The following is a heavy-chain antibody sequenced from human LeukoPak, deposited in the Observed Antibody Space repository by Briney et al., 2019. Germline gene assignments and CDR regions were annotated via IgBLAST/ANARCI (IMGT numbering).Heavy chain of an antibody. D-gene: IGHD6-13*01. CDR1: GGSFSGYY. CDR2: INHSGST. J-gene: IGHJ5*02. V-gene: IGHV4-34*01. CDR3: ARPPFGWQQLVRWFDP. Sequence: SEALSLTCAVYGGSFSGYYWSWIRQPPGKGLEWIGEINHSGSTNYNPSLKSRVTISVDTSKNQFSLKLSSVTAADTAVYYCARPPFGWQQLVRWFDPWGQGTLVTVSS.